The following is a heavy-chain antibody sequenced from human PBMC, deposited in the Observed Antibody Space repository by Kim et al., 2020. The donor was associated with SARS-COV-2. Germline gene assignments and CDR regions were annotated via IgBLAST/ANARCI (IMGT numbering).Heavy chain of an antibody. Sequence: SETLSLTCTVSGGSISSSSYYWGWIRQPPGKGLEWIGSIYYSGSTYYNPSLKSRVTISVDTSKNQFSLKLSSVTAADTAVYYCARDQELCSFDYWGQGTLVTVSS. CDR1: GGSISSSSYY. J-gene: IGHJ4*02. CDR3: ARDQELCSFDY. V-gene: IGHV4-39*07. D-gene: IGHD3-16*01. CDR2: IYYSGST.